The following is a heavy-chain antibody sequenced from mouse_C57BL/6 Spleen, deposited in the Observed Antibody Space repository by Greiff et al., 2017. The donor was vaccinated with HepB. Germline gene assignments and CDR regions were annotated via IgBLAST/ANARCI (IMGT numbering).Heavy chain of an antibody. D-gene: IGHD3-3*01. CDR1: GYAFTNYL. CDR3: ARGGHVDFDY. J-gene: IGHJ2*01. V-gene: IGHV1-54*01. Sequence: QVQLQQSGAELVRPGTSVKVSCKASGYAFTNYLIEWVKQRPGQGLEWIGVINPGSGGTNYNEKFKGKATLTADKSSSTAYMQLSSLTSEDSAVYFCARGGHVDFDYWGQGTTLTVSS. CDR2: INPGSGGT.